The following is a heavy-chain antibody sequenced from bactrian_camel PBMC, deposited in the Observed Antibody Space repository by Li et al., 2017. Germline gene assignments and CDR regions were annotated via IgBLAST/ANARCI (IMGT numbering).Heavy chain of an antibody. J-gene: IGHJ4*01. V-gene: IGHV3-2*01. CDR1: GFTFSSRE. CDR3: AAEDASMTVWRVSWATCEHNY. Sequence: VQLVESGGDSVQAGGTLRLSCVVSGFTFSSREMSWVRQAPGKGLEWVSSVNSDGTRPYYSDSVKGRFTISQDNANNILYLEMSNLKPEDTAMYYCAAEDASMTVWRVSWATCEHNYWGQGTQVTVS. CDR2: VNSDGTRP. D-gene: IGHD1*01.